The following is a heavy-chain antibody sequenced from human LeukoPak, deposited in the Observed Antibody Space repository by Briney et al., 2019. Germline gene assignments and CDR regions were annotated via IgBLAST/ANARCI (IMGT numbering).Heavy chain of an antibody. CDR1: GFTFSSYA. CDR2: ISYDGSNK. D-gene: IGHD4-17*01. V-gene: IGHV3-30*04. J-gene: IGHJ3*02. Sequence: GGSLRLSCAASGFTFSSYAMHWVRQAPGKGLEWVAGISYDGSNKYYADSVKGRFTISRDNSKNTVYLQMNSLRAEHTAVYYCARDASRRDGDYVGAFDIWGQGTMVTVSS. CDR3: ARDASRRDGDYVGAFDI.